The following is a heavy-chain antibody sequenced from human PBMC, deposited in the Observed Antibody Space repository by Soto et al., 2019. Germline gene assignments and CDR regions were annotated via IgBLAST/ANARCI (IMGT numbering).Heavy chain of an antibody. D-gene: IGHD2-15*01. J-gene: IGHJ4*02. Sequence: PSETLSLTCTVSGDSISSSDYYWGWNRQPPRKGLEWIGESHQSGNTNYNSSLESRVTISVDKSKNQFSLKLTSVTAADTAVYYCARDLPPELGGSPQGYWGQGTPVTVSS. CDR3: ARDLPPELGGSPQGY. CDR1: GDSISSSDYY. V-gene: IGHV4-39*07. CDR2: SHQSGNT.